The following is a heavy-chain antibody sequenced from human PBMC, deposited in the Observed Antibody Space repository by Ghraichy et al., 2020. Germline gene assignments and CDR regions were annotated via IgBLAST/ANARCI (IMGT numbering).Heavy chain of an antibody. J-gene: IGHJ6*02. V-gene: IGHV3-30*18. CDR1: GFTFSSYG. CDR2: ISYDGSNK. D-gene: IGHD6-13*01. CDR3: AKERIAAAESYYGMDV. Sequence: LTCAASGFTFSSYGMHWVRQAPGKGLEWVAVISYDGSNKYYADSVKGRFTISRDNSKNTLYLQMNSLRAEDTAVYYCAKERIAAAESYYGMDVWGQGTTVTVSS.